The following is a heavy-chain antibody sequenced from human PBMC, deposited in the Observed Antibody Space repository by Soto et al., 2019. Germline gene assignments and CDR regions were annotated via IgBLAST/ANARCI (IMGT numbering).Heavy chain of an antibody. CDR3: ARERPLYGGNPSVYYGMDV. CDR2: IIPIFGTA. V-gene: IGHV1-69*12. J-gene: IGHJ6*02. D-gene: IGHD3-10*01. CDR1: GGTFSSYA. Sequence: QVQLVQSGAEVKKPGSSVKVSCKASGGTFSSYAISWVRQAPGQGLEWMGGIIPIFGTANYAQKFQGRVTITADESTSTAYMEMSSLRSEDTDVYYCARERPLYGGNPSVYYGMDVWGQGTTVTVSS.